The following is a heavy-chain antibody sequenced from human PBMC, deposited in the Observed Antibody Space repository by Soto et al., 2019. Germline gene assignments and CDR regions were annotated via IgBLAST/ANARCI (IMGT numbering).Heavy chain of an antibody. V-gene: IGHV4-30-4*01. CDR2: IHYSAST. D-gene: IGHD6-19*01. CDR1: GGSISNTDYY. CDR3: ARVYAGGGNSIDF. Sequence: PSETLSLTCTVSGGSISNTDYYWSCIRQPPGKGLEWIGHIHYSASTYYNPSLKSRVTISVDTPKNQFSLNLSSVTAADTALYYCARVYAGGGNSIDFWGQGTLVTVSS. J-gene: IGHJ4*02.